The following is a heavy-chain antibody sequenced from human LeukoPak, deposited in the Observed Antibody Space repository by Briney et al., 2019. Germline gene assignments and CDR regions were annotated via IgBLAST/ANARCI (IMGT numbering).Heavy chain of an antibody. CDR2: IIPMFGTA. J-gene: IGHJ4*02. D-gene: IGHD6-6*01. V-gene: IGHV1-69*06. CDR1: GGTFSSYA. Sequence: SVKVSCKASGGTFSSYAISWVRQAPGQGLEWMGGIIPMFGTANYAQKFQGRVTITADKSTSTAYMELSSLRSEDTAVYYCARDPPGRPYSSSPYGWGQGILVTVSS. CDR3: ARDPPGRPYSSSPYG.